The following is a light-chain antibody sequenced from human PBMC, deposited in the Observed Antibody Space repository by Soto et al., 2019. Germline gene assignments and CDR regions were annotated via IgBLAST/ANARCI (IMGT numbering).Light chain of an antibody. CDR1: QSVSSH. J-gene: IGKJ1*01. V-gene: IGKV3-11*01. Sequence: EIVLTQSPATLSLSPGGRATLSCRASQSVSSHLAWYQQKPGQAPRLLIYDASNRATGIPARFSGSGSGTDFTLTISSLEPEDFAVYYCQQRSNWPRTFGQGTKVDIK. CDR2: DAS. CDR3: QQRSNWPRT.